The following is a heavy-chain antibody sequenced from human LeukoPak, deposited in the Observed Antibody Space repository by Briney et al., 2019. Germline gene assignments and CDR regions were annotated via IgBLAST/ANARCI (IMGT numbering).Heavy chain of an antibody. J-gene: IGHJ4*02. CDR1: GYTFTSYG. V-gene: IGHV1-18*01. Sequence: ASVKVSCKASGYTFTSYGISWVRQAPGQGLEWMGWISAHNGNTNYAQKLQGRVTMTTDTSTSTAYMELRSLRSDDTAVYYCARDNHYGDYDDYWGQGTLVTVSS. D-gene: IGHD4-17*01. CDR3: ARDNHYGDYDDY. CDR2: ISAHNGNT.